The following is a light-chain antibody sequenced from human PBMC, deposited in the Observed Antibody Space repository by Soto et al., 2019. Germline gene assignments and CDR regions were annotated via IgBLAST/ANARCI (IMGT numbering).Light chain of an antibody. CDR2: RAS. Sequence: EIVMTQSPATLSVSPGERATLSCRASQSISSNLAWYQQKLGQAPRLLIYRASTRATGIPARFSGSGSGTDFTLTLSHLQSADFALYCCHQNRHQTHTFGEGTKV. J-gene: IGKJ4*02. V-gene: IGKV3-15*01. CDR1: QSISSN. CDR3: HQNRHQTHT.